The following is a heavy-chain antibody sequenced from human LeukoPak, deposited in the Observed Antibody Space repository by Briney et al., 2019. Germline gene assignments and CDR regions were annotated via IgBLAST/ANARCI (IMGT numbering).Heavy chain of an antibody. CDR3: AKDGAEYDFWSGYHNYDAFDI. V-gene: IGHV3-23*01. D-gene: IGHD3-3*01. CDR1: GFTFSSYA. CDR2: ISGSGRST. J-gene: IGHJ3*02. Sequence: GGSLRLSCAASGFTFSSYAMSWVRQAPGKGMEWVSAISGSGRSTYYADSVKGRFTISRDNSKNTLYLQMNSLRAEDTAVYYCAKDGAEYDFWSGYHNYDAFDIWGQGTMVTVSS.